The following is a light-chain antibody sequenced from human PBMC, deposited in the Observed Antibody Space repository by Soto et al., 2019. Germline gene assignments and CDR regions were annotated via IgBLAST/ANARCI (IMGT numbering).Light chain of an antibody. CDR2: LGS. CDR3: MQALETPLT. J-gene: IGKJ4*01. Sequence: DIVMTQSPLFLSVTPGEPASISCRSSQSLLHYNGFNFLNWYLQKPGQSPQLLISLGSSRASGVPDRFSGSASGRDFTLLISRVEAEDVGVFYCMQALETPLTFGGGTKVEIK. V-gene: IGKV2-28*01. CDR1: QSLLHYNGFNF.